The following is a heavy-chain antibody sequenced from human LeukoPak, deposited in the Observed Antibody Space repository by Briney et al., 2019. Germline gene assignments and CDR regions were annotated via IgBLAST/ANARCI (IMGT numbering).Heavy chain of an antibody. D-gene: IGHD3-10*01. J-gene: IGHJ4*02. CDR3: AREYGSGSLDY. CDR2: ISSSTNYI. V-gene: IGHV3-21*01. CDR1: GFTFSSYS. Sequence: GGSLRLSCAASGFTFSSYSMNWVRQAPGKGLGWVSSISSSTNYIFYADSVKGRFTISRDNAKNSLYLQMNGLRAEDTAVYYCAREYGSGSLDYWGQGTLVTVSS.